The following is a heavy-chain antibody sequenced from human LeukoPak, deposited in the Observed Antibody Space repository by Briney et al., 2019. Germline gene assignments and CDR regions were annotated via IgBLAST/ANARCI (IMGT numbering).Heavy chain of an antibody. Sequence: ASVKVSCKASGYTFTSYGISWVRQALGQGLEWMGWISAYNGNTNYAQKLQGRVTMTTDTSTSTAYMELRSLRSDDTAVYYCARVGGMVRGVISFRRFDPWGQGTLVTVSS. CDR1: GYTFTSYG. J-gene: IGHJ5*02. CDR2: ISAYNGNT. CDR3: ARVGGMVRGVISFRRFDP. V-gene: IGHV1-18*01. D-gene: IGHD3-10*01.